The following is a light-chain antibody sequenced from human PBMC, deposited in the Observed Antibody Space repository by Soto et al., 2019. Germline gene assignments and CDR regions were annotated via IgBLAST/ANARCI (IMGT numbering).Light chain of an antibody. J-gene: IGLJ2*01. CDR3: CLYAGSHFL. CDR1: SSDVGGYNY. V-gene: IGLV2-11*01. Sequence: QSALTQPRSVSGSPGQSVTISCTGTSSDVGGYNYVSWYQQHPGKAPKLMIYDVSQRPSGVPDRFSGSKYGNTASLAISGLQGEDEAYYYWCLYAGSHFLFGGGTKLTLL. CDR2: DVS.